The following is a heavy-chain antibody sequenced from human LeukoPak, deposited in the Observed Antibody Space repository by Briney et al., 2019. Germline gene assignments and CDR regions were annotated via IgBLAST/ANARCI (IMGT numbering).Heavy chain of an antibody. J-gene: IGHJ6*02. CDR2: VNRDGSET. CDR3: ARNNGMDV. CDR1: GFTFSSYW. Sequence: GGSLRLSCAASGFTFSSYWMNWARQVPERGPEWVANVNRDGSETYYLDSVKGRFTISKDNAKNSLYLQMNSLRAEDTALYHCARNNGMDVWGQGTTVIVSS. V-gene: IGHV3-7*03.